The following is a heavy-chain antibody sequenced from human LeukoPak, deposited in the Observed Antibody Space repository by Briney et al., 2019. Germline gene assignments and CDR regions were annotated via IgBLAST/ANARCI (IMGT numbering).Heavy chain of an antibody. CDR3: AKAAGDYHLANFDC. V-gene: IGHV3-23*01. CDR2: IHGSDDVGT. D-gene: IGHD4-17*01. CDR1: GFTFNNYA. J-gene: IGHJ4*02. Sequence: PGGSLRLSRAASGFTFNNYAMSWVRQAPGKGLEWVSSIHGSDDVGTYYADSVRGRFTISRDNSKDTLYLQMNSLRAEDSAVYYCAKAAGDYHLANFDCWGQGTLVTVSS.